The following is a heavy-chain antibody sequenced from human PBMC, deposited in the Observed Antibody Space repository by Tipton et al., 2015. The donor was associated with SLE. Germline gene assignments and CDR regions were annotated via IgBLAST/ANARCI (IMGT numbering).Heavy chain of an antibody. CDR1: GYSTRSGYY. J-gene: IGHJ4*02. D-gene: IGHD3-10*01. CDR3: ARERGSYYYFDS. Sequence: TLSLTCSVSGYSTRSGYYWGWIRQTPGKGLEWIGKFFLSGETDYNPSLKSRVTISVDTSKNQFYLELKSVTAADTAVYYCARERGSYYYFDSWGQGTLATVSS. V-gene: IGHV4-38-2*02. CDR2: FFLSGET.